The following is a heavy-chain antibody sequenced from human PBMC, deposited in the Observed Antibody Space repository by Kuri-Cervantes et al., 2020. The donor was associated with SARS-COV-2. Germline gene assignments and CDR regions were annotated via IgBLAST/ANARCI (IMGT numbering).Heavy chain of an antibody. Sequence: GSLRLSCAVSGDSISSGYYRGWLRQPPGKRMEWIGSIYHGGITYYNPSLKSRVNISVDTTKNQFPLKVSSVTAADTAVYFCAGSLWMVVPAAKPFDIWGHGTMVTVSS. CDR2: IYHGGIT. V-gene: IGHV4-38-2*01. D-gene: IGHD2-2*01. CDR3: AGSLWMVVPAAKPFDI. J-gene: IGHJ3*02. CDR1: GDSISSGYY.